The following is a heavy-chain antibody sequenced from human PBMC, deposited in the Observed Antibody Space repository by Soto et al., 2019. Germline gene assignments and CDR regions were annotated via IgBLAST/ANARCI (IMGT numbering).Heavy chain of an antibody. D-gene: IGHD3-3*01. J-gene: IGHJ4*02. CDR3: AKDARITTFGVVIPGHVFFDD. CDR2: ISGSGGGT. V-gene: IGHV3-23*01. CDR1: GFTFRSYA. Sequence: GGSLRLSCAASGFTFRSYAMSWVRQAPGKGLEWVSAISGSGGGTYYADSVKGRFTISRDNSKNTLYLRRNSLRAEDTAVHYCAKDARITTFGVVIPGHVFFDDWGEGTLVTVS.